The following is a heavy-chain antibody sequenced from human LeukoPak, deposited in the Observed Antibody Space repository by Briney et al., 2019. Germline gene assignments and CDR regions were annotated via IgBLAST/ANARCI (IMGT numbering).Heavy chain of an antibody. Sequence: TPGESLKISCKASGYSFTSYWISWVRQMPGKGLEWMGRIDPSDSYTNYSPSFQGHVTISADKSISTAYLQWSSLKASDTAMYYCASDYYGSGSSSDYWGQGTLVTVSS. CDR1: GYSFTSYW. J-gene: IGHJ4*02. D-gene: IGHD3-10*01. V-gene: IGHV5-10-1*01. CDR2: IDPSDSYT. CDR3: ASDYYGSGSSSDY.